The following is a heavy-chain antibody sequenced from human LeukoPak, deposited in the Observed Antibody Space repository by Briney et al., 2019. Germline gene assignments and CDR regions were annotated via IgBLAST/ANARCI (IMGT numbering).Heavy chain of an antibody. CDR2: IYYSGST. V-gene: IGHV4-59*08. CDR3: ARQWYYGSGSPDTVNWFDP. D-gene: IGHD3-10*01. CDR1: GGSISSYY. J-gene: IGHJ5*02. Sequence: SETLSLTCTVSGGSISSYYWSWIRQPPGKGLEWIGYIYYSGSTNYNPSLKSRVTISVDTSKNQFSLKLSSVTAADTAVYYCARQWYYGSGSPDTVNWFDPWGQGTLVTVSS.